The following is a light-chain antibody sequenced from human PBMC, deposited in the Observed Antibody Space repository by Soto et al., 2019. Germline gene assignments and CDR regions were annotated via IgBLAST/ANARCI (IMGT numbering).Light chain of an antibody. Sequence: DIQMTQSPSSVSASVVDRVTITFRASQDISNWLAWFQQKPRKAPNLLIYGASSLQSGVPARFSGSGSGTDFTLNISSLQPEDFATYYCQQTYSAAWTFGQGTKVDNK. V-gene: IGKV1-12*02. CDR2: GAS. CDR3: QQTYSAAWT. CDR1: QDISNW. J-gene: IGKJ1*01.